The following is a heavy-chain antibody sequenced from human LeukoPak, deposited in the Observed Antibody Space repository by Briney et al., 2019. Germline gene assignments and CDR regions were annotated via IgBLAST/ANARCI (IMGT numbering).Heavy chain of an antibody. D-gene: IGHD2-15*01. Sequence: REESLKISCKGSGYSFTSYWIGWVRQMPGKGLEWMGIIYPGDSDTRYSPSFQGQVTISADKSISTAYLQWSSLKASDTAMYYCARLRWVVVAATGADYWGQGTLVTVSS. V-gene: IGHV5-51*01. CDR2: IYPGDSDT. J-gene: IGHJ4*02. CDR3: ARLRWVVVAATGADY. CDR1: GYSFTSYW.